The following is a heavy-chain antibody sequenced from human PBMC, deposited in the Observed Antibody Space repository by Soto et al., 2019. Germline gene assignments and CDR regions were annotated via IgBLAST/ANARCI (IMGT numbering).Heavy chain of an antibody. V-gene: IGHV3-30-3*01. CDR1: GFTFSSYA. Sequence: VRLSCAASGFTFSSYALHWVRQAPGKGLEWVAVISYTGSNKDYADSVKGRFTISRDNSKNMLYLQMSSLRAEDTALYYCAREGHSGSCFDYWGQGTRVTVSS. D-gene: IGHD1-26*01. CDR3: AREGHSGSCFDY. J-gene: IGHJ4*02. CDR2: ISYTGSNK.